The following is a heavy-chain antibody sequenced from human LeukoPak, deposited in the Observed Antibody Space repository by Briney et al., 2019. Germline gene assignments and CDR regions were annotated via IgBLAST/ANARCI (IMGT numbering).Heavy chain of an antibody. CDR2: INSNGGST. CDR3: VKVGGSGWYGDY. V-gene: IGHV3-64D*06. Sequence: SLRLSCSVSGFTFSNYGMHWIRRAPGKGLEYVSAINSNGGSTYYADSVKGRFTISRDNSKNTLYLQMSSLRAEDTAVYYCVKVGGSGWYGDYWGQGTLVTVSS. CDR1: GFTFSNYG. D-gene: IGHD6-19*01. J-gene: IGHJ4*02.